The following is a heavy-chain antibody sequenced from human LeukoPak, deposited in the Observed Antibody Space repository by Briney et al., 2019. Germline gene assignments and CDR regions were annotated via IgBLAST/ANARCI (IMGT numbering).Heavy chain of an antibody. CDR1: GYTFTSYD. D-gene: IGHD1-26*01. V-gene: IGHV1-8*01. CDR2: MNPNSGNT. CDR3: ARFPLSPQWWELLGPRDYYYGMDV. Sequence: WASVKVSCKASGYTFTSYDINWVRQATGQGLEWMGWMNPNSGNTGYAQKFQGRVTMTRNTSISTAYMELSSLRSEDTAVYYCARFPLSPQWWELLGPRDYYYGMDVWGQGTTVTVSS. J-gene: IGHJ6*02.